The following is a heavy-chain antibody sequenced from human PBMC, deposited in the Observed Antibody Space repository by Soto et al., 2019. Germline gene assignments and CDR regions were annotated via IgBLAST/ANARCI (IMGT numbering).Heavy chain of an antibody. J-gene: IGHJ6*03. Sequence: EVQLLESGGGLVQPGGSLRLSCAASGFTFSSYAMSWVRQAPGKGLEWVSAISGSGGSTYYADSVKGRFTISRDNSKNTLYLQMNSLRAEDTAVYYCAKDLLSYGYPPLYYYYYYMDVWGKGTTVTVSS. D-gene: IGHD5-18*01. CDR2: ISGSGGST. CDR1: GFTFSSYA. V-gene: IGHV3-23*01. CDR3: AKDLLSYGYPPLYYYYYYMDV.